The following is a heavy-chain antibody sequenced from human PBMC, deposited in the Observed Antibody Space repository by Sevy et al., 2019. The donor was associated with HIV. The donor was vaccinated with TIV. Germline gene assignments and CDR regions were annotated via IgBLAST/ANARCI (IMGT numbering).Heavy chain of an antibody. D-gene: IGHD3-22*01. V-gene: IGHV3-23*01. CDR2: ISGSGGST. Sequence: GGSLRLSCAASGFTFSSYAMSWVRQAPGKGLEWVSAISGSGGSTYYADSVKGRFTISRDNSKNTLYLQMNSLRVEDTVVYYCAKVYDSSGYYYVRIAYFDYWGQGTLVTVSS. CDR3: AKVYDSSGYYYVRIAYFDY. J-gene: IGHJ4*02. CDR1: GFTFSSYA.